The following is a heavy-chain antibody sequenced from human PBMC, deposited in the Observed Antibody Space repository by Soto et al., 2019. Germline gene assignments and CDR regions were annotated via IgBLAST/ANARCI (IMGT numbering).Heavy chain of an antibody. D-gene: IGHD5-12*01. CDR2: ISSSSSTI. J-gene: IGHJ5*02. V-gene: IGHV3-48*01. CDR1: GFTFSSYS. Sequence: PGGSLRLSCAASGFTFSSYSMNWVRQAPGKGLEWVSYISSSSSTIYYADSVKGRFTISRDNSKNTLYLQMNSLRAEDTAVYYCARDRGYSGYDIGINWFDPWGQGTLVTVSS. CDR3: ARDRGYSGYDIGINWFDP.